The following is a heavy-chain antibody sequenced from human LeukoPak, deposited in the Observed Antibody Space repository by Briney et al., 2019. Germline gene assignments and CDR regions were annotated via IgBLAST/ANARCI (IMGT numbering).Heavy chain of an antibody. CDR3: ASLPYDYVWGSYRFFDY. D-gene: IGHD3-16*02. CDR1: GFTFSDYY. CDR2: ISSSSSYT. J-gene: IGHJ4*02. V-gene: IGHV3-11*03. Sequence: GGPLRLSCAASGFTFSDYYMSWIRQAPGKGLEWVSYISSSSSYTNYADSVKGRFTISRDNAKNSLYLQMNSLRAEDTAVYYCASLPYDYVWGSYRFFDYWGQGTLVTVSS.